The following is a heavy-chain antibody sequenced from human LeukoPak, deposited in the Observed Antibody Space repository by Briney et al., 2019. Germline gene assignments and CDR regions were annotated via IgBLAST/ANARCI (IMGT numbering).Heavy chain of an antibody. CDR1: GYTFTSYG. V-gene: IGHV1-18*01. CDR3: ARAYCGGDCYLYYFDY. Sequence: ASVKVSCKASGYTFTSYGISWVRQAPGQGLEWMGWISAYNGNTNYAQKLQGRVTMTTDTSTSTAYMELRSLRSDDTAVYYCARAYCGGDCYLYYFDYWGQGTLVTVSS. CDR2: ISAYNGNT. J-gene: IGHJ4*02. D-gene: IGHD2-21*02.